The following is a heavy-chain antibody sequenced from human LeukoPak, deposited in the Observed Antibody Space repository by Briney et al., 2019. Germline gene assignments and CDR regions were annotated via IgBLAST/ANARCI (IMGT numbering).Heavy chain of an antibody. CDR1: GFTFSSSA. J-gene: IGHJ4*02. V-gene: IGHV3-23*01. D-gene: IGHD2-21*02. CDR2: ISNNGGYT. Sequence: PGGSLRLPCAASGFTFSSSAMSWVRQAPGKGLEWVSAISNNGGYTYYADSVKGRFTISRDNSKDTLFLQMHSLRPGDTAVYYCVREDTPATANYWGQGTLVTISS. CDR3: VREDTPATANY.